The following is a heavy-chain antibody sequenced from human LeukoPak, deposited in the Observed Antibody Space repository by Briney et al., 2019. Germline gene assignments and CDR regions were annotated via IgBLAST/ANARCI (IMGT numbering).Heavy chain of an antibody. V-gene: IGHV4-59*08. J-gene: IGHJ4*02. CDR3: ARHPFATPFDF. CDR1: GGSISSYY. Sequence: SETLSLTCTVSGGSISSYYWSWIRQPPGKGLEWIGYIYHSGDSNCNPSLKSRVTVSLDTSKNQVSLRLTSVTAADTAVYYCARHPFATPFDFWGRGTLVTVSS. D-gene: IGHD2-15*01. CDR2: IYHSGDS.